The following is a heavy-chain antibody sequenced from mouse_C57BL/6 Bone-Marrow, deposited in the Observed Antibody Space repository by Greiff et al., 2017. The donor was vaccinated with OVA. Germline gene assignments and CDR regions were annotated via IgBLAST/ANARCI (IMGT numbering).Heavy chain of an antibody. CDR3: TYYYYGSAGYLDG. J-gene: IGHJ1*03. CDR2: IDPENGDT. CDR1: GFNIKDDY. V-gene: IGHV14-4*01. Sequence: VQLQQSGAELVRPGASVKLSCTASGFNIKDDYMHWVKQRPEQGLEWIGWIDPENGDTEYASKFQGKATITADTSSNTAYLQLSSLTSEDTAVYYCTYYYYGSAGYLDGWGTGPVDPAS. D-gene: IGHD1-1*01.